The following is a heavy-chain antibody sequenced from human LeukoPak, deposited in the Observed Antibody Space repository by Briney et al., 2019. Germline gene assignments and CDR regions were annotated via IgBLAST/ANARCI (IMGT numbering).Heavy chain of an antibody. CDR2: ISYDGSNK. CDR3: AKSGQGMDV. CDR1: GFTLSSYG. Sequence: PGRSLRLSCAASGFTLSSYGMHWVRQAPGKGLEWVAVISYDGSNKYHADSVKGRFTISRDNSNNTLYLQMNSLRAEDTAVYYCAKSGQGMDVWGQGTTVTVSS. J-gene: IGHJ6*02. V-gene: IGHV3-30*18. D-gene: IGHD6-25*01.